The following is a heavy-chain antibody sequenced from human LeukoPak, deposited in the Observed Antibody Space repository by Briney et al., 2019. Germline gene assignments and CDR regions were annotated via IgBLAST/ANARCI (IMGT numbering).Heavy chain of an antibody. D-gene: IGHD6-19*01. V-gene: IGHV1-69*04. CDR1: GGTFSSYA. J-gene: IGHJ4*02. Sequence: ASVKVPCKASGGTFSSYAISWVRQAPGQGLDWMGRIIPILGIANYAQKFQGRVTITADKSTSTAYMELSSLRSEDTAVYYCARTVYSSGWLFDYWGQGTLVTVSS. CDR2: IIPILGIA. CDR3: ARTVYSSGWLFDY.